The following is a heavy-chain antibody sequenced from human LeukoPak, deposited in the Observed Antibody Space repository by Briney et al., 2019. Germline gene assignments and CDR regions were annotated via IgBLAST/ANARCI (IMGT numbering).Heavy chain of an antibody. CDR3: ARDINPYDFWSGYYYDYYYYGMDV. D-gene: IGHD3-3*01. Sequence: GGSLRLSCATSGFIFSNAWMNWVRQAPGKGLEWVSSISSSSSYIYYADSVKGRFTISRDNAKNSLYLQMNSLRAEDTAVYYCARDINPYDFWSGYYYDYYYYGMDVWGQGTTVTVSS. CDR2: ISSSSSYI. J-gene: IGHJ6*02. CDR1: GFIFSNAW. V-gene: IGHV3-21*01.